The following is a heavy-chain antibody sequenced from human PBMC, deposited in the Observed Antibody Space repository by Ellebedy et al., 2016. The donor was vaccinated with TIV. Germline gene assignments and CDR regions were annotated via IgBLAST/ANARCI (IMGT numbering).Heavy chain of an antibody. D-gene: IGHD3-22*01. CDR1: GGSISSGGYY. J-gene: IGHJ6*03. V-gene: IGHV4-31*03. Sequence: SETLSLXXTASGGSISSGGYYWSWIRQHPGKGLEWIGYIYYSGSTYYNPSLKSRVTISVDTSKNQFSLKLSSVTAADTAVYYCARGPTYYYDSSGYYTPSAGYYMDVWGKGTTVTVSS. CDR2: IYYSGST. CDR3: ARGPTYYYDSSGYYTPSAGYYMDV.